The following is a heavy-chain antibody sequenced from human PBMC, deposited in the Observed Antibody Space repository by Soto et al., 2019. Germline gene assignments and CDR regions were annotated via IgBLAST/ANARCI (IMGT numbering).Heavy chain of an antibody. J-gene: IGHJ4*02. D-gene: IGHD1-26*01. CDR3: ARPHGGSSPPFDY. CDR1: GFTFSSYA. CDR2: ISYDGSNK. V-gene: IGHV3-30-3*01. Sequence: QVQLVESGGGVVQPERSLRLSCAASGFTFSSYAMHWVRQAPGKGLEWVAVISYDGSNKYYADSVKGRFTISRDNSKNTLYLQMNSLRAVDTAVYYCARPHGGSSPPFDYWGQGTLVTVSS.